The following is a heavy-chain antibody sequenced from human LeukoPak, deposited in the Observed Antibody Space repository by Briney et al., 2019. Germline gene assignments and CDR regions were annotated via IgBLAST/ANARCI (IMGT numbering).Heavy chain of an antibody. D-gene: IGHD6-6*01. Sequence: GGSLRLSCTASGFSFSGHWMHWARQLPGKGLVWVSRISPTGSTTSYADSVKGRFTVSRENAKNTLYLQVNNLRAEDTAVYYCARGPNSNWSGLDFWGQGTLLTVSS. V-gene: IGHV3-74*01. J-gene: IGHJ4*02. CDR1: GFSFSGHW. CDR2: ISPTGSTT. CDR3: ARGPNSNWSGLDF.